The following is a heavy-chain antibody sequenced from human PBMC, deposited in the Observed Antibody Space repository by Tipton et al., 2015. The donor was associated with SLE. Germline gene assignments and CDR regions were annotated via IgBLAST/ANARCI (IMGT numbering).Heavy chain of an antibody. CDR2: INTKANSYAT. CDR3: TPMRRGTVDMEYYGLDV. V-gene: IGHV3-73*01. CDR1: GVTFSDSA. J-gene: IGHJ6*02. D-gene: IGHD1/OR15-1a*01. Sequence: GSLRLSCAASGVTFSDSAMHWVRQASGKGLEWVGGINTKANSYATTYGASVKGRVTLARDDSKNTVYLEMNSLKSEDTAVYYCTPMRRGTVDMEYYGLDVWGQGTTVTVSS.